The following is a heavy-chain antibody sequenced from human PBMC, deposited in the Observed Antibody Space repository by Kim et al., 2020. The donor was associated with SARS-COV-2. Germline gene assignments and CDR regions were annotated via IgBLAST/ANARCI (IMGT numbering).Heavy chain of an antibody. Sequence: GGSLRLSCAASGFTFSSYAMRWVRQAPGKGLEWVSVIYSGGSSTYYADSVKGRFTISRDNSKNTLYLQMNSLRAEDTAVYYCAKSIRIAYSISWFPFDYWGKGTLVPVSS. CDR2: IYSGGSST. CDR3: AKSIRIAYSISWFPFDY. CDR1: GFTFSSYA. J-gene: IGHJ4*02. V-gene: IGHV3-23*03. D-gene: IGHD6-13*01.